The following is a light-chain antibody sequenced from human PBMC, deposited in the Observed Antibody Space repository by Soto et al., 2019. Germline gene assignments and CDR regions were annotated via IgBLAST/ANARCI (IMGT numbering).Light chain of an antibody. CDR3: CSYAHSPVV. Sequence: QSVLTQPRSVSGSPGQSVTISCTGASTDVGAYNYVSWYQQHPGKAPKLMIYDVIKRPSGVPDRFSGSKSGNTASLTISGLKAEDEVVYSCCSYAHSPVVFGGGTQLTVL. CDR2: DVI. J-gene: IGLJ2*01. V-gene: IGLV2-11*01. CDR1: STDVGAYNY.